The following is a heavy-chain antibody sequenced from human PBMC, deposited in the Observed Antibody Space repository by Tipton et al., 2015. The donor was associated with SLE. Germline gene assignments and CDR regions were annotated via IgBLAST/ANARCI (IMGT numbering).Heavy chain of an antibody. CDR2: IYHSGST. D-gene: IGHD3-10*01. CDR1: GYSISSGYY. J-gene: IGHJ4*02. Sequence: TLSLTCAVSGYSISSGYYWTWIRQPPGKGVEWFGSIYHSGSTYYNPSLKSRVTRSVDTSKNQFSLKLSSVTAADTAVYYCASIKAEYYGSGSYYVDWGQGTLVTVSS. V-gene: IGHV4-38-2*01. CDR3: ASIKAEYYGSGSYYVD.